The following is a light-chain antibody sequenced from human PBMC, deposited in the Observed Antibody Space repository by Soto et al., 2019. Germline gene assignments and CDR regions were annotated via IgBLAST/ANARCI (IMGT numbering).Light chain of an antibody. J-gene: IGKJ1*01. CDR2: AAA. Sequence: IQLTQSPSSLSASLGDRVTITCRANQGINNYLAWYQQKPGTAPKLLMYAAASLQTGVPSRFSGSGSGTDFTLTISSLQPEDFSTYYCQQFNSFPRTFGQGTKVEIK. CDR1: QGINNY. V-gene: IGKV1-9*01. CDR3: QQFNSFPRT.